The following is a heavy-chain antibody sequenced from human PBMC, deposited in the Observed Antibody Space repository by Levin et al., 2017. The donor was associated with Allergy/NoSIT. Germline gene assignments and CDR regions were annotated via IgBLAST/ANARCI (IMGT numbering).Heavy chain of an antibody. CDR1: GFTFSDYY. CDR3: ARDGGYCGGDCLLAYYYYYGMDV. V-gene: IGHV3-11*01. J-gene: IGHJ6*02. CDR2: ISSSGSTI. D-gene: IGHD2-21*02. Sequence: SCAASGFTFSDYYMSWIRQAPGKGLEWVSYISSSGSTIYYADSVKGRFTISRDNAKNSLYLQMNSLRAEDTAVYYCARDGGYCGGDCLLAYYYYYGMDVWGQGTTVTVSS.